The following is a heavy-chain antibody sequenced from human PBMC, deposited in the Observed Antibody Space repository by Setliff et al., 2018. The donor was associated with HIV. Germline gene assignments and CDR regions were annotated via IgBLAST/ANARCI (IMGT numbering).Heavy chain of an antibody. Sequence: AASVKVSCKASGYTFTSYGISWVRQAPGQGLELMGWINTNTGNPTYAQDFTGRFVFSLDTSVSTAYLQISSLKAEDTAVYYCARDHDYGDLSRNWFYMDVWGKGTTVTVSS. CDR3: ARDHDYGDLSRNWFYMDV. CDR1: GYTFTSYG. D-gene: IGHD4-17*01. CDR2: INTNTGNP. V-gene: IGHV7-4-1*02. J-gene: IGHJ6*03.